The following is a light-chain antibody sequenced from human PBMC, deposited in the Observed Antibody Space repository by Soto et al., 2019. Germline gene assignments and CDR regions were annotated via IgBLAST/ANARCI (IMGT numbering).Light chain of an antibody. V-gene: IGKV3-15*01. CDR2: GAS. J-gene: IGKJ1*01. CDR1: QSVSSK. CDR3: QQYHNWLA. Sequence: EIVLTQSPATLAVSPGERATLSCRASQSVSSKLAWYQQEPGQAPRLLIYGASTRATGIPATFSGSGSGTEFTLTISSLQSEDSAVYYCQQYHNWLAFGQGTKVDIK.